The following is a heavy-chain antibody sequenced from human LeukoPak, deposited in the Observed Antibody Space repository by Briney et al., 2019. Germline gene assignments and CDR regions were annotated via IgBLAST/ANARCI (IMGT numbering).Heavy chain of an antibody. J-gene: IGHJ3*02. CDR3: AGCSGGSSIDAFHI. CDR2: IYYSGSN. D-gene: IGHD2-15*01. V-gene: IGHV4-31*03. CDR1: GVSINSGAYY. Sequence: EPSQTLSLTCTVSGVSINSGAYYWGWIRQHPGKGLEWIGYIYYSGSNYYNPSLKSRVTISVDTSKNQFSLKLSSVTAADTAVYYCAGCSGGSSIDAFHIWGQGTMVTVSS.